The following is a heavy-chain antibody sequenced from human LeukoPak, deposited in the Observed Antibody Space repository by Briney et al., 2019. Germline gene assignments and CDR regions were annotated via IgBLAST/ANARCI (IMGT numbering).Heavy chain of an antibody. D-gene: IGHD2-15*01. J-gene: IGHJ4*02. CDR3: ARPAHCSGGNCYSFDY. V-gene: IGHV5-51*01. Sequence: GESLKISCKGSGYSFISYWIGWVRQRPGKGLEWMGIIYPGDSDTRYSPSFQGQVTISADKSISTAYLQWSSLKASDSAMYYCARPAHCSGGNCYSFDYWGQGTLVTVSS. CDR2: IYPGDSDT. CDR1: GYSFISYW.